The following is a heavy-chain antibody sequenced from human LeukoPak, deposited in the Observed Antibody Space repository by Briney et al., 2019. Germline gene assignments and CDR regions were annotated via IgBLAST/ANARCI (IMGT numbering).Heavy chain of an antibody. D-gene: IGHD4-17*01. J-gene: IGHJ4*02. V-gene: IGHV3-72*01. CDR3: ARDLSGYGEYPGDDS. CDR2: TRNKADSYTT. CDR1: GFIFSDYY. Sequence: PGGSLRLSCAASGFIFSDYYMDWVRQAPGKGLEWIGRTRNKADSYTTEYAASVKGRFTISRDDSKNSLYLQMNSLKTEDTAVYFCARDLSGYGEYPGDDSWGQGTLVTVSS.